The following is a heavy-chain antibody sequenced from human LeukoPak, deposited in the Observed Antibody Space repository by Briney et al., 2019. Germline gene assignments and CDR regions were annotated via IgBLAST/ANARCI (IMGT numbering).Heavy chain of an antibody. CDR1: GGSIIDYY. CDR3: ARHAPGYYDY. J-gene: IGHJ4*02. CDR2: IYFTGTT. V-gene: IGHV4-59*08. Sequence: SETLSLTCTVSGGSIIDYYLNWIGQPPGKRLEWMGYIYFTGTTQYNPSVESRVTMSVDTSKNQFSLNLSSVTAADTAVYYCARHAPGYYDYWGQGTLVTVSS.